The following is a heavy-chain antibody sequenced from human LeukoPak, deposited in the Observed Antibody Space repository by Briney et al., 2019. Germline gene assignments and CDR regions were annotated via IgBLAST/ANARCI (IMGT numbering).Heavy chain of an antibody. V-gene: IGHV4-61*08. J-gene: IGHJ5*02. D-gene: IGHD3/OR15-3a*01. CDR2: IYSSGET. CDR1: GGSISSGDYY. CDR3: ARVHYWTGPTNWFDP. Sequence: SETLSLTCTVSGGSISSGDYYWSWVRQPPGKGLEWIGYIYSSGETNYNPSLKSRVTISVDTSKNQFSLKLTSVTAGDTAVYYCARVHYWTGPTNWFDPWGQGTLVTVSS.